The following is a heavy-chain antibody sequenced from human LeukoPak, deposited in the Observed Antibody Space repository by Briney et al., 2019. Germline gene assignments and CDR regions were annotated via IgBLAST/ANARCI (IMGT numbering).Heavy chain of an antibody. CDR1: GYSISSGYY. V-gene: IGHV4-38-2*01. CDR2: IYHSGST. J-gene: IGHJ3*02. Sequence: SETLSLTCAVSGYSISSGYYWGWIRQPPGKGLEWIGSIYHSGSTYYNPSLKSRVTISVDTSKNQFSLKLSSVTAADTAVYYCARHPPQTLDAFDSWGQGTMVTVSS. CDR3: ARHPPQTLDAFDS.